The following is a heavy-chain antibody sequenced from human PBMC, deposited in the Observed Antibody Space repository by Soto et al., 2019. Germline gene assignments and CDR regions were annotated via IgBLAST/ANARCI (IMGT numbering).Heavy chain of an antibody. V-gene: IGHV3-23*01. Sequence: EVQLLESGGGLVQPGGSLRLSCAASGFTFSSYAMSWVRQAPGKGLEWVSAISGSGGSTYYADSVKGRFTISRDNSKNPLYLQMNSLRAEDTAVYYWAKDRRGQQGLVNAEYFQQWGQGTLVTVSS. CDR2: ISGSGGST. D-gene: IGHD6-19*01. CDR1: GFTFSSYA. J-gene: IGHJ1*01. CDR3: AKDRRGQQGLVNAEYFQQ.